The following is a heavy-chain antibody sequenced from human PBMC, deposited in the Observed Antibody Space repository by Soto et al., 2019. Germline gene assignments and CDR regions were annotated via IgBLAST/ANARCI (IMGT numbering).Heavy chain of an antibody. Sequence: ASVKVSCTASGYTFTSYYMHWVRQPLVQGLEWMGIINPSGGSTSYAQKFQGRVTMTRDTSTSTVYMELSSLRSEDTAVYYCARMGLNITIFAVPYDFVRCGHGTLATVSS. J-gene: IGHJ1*01. D-gene: IGHD3-3*01. CDR1: GYTFTSYY. V-gene: IGHV1-46*03. CDR2: INPSGGST. CDR3: ARMGLNITIFAVPYDFVR.